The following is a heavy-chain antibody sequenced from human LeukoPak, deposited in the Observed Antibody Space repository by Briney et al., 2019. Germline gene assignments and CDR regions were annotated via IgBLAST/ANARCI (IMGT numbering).Heavy chain of an antibody. D-gene: IGHD6-6*01. CDR2: INPNSGGT. V-gene: IGHV1-2*02. Sequence: ASVKVSCKASGYIFTGYYMHWVRQAPGQGLEWMGWINPNSGGTNYAQKFQGRVTMTRDTSISTAYMELSRLRSDDTAVYYCARGRGIAARPPLYYFDYWGQGTLVTVSS. CDR3: ARGRGIAARPPLYYFDY. CDR1: GYIFTGYY. J-gene: IGHJ4*02.